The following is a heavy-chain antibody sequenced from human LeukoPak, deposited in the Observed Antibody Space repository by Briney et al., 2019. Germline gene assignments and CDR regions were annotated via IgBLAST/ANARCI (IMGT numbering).Heavy chain of an antibody. CDR2: INSDGSWT. CDR1: GNYW. D-gene: IGHD2/OR15-2a*01. CDR3: VSFYETY. Sequence: GGSLRLSCAASGNYWMHWVRQAPGKGLVWVSRINSDGSWTSYADSVKGRFTISKDNAKNTVYPQMNNLRAEDTAVYYCVSFYETYWGRGTLVTVSS. J-gene: IGHJ4*02. V-gene: IGHV3-74*01.